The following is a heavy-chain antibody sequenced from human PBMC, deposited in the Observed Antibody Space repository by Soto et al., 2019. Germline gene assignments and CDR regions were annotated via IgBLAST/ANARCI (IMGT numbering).Heavy chain of an antibody. CDR2: IPGSADST. CDR1: GFIFSSLA. V-gene: IGHV3-23*01. D-gene: IGHD2-2*01. J-gene: IGHJ3*02. CDR3: AKKLPEAGSHFAFDI. Sequence: PGGSLRLSCAASGFIFSSLAMSWVRQAPGKGLEWVSAIPGSADSTYYADSVKGRFTISRDNSKNTLYLQMNSLRAEDTAVYYCAKKLPEAGSHFAFDIWGHGTMVT.